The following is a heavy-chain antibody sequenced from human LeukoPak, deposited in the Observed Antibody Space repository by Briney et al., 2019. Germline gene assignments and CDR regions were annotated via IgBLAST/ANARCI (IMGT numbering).Heavy chain of an antibody. J-gene: IGHJ4*02. V-gene: IGHV3-21*01. Sequence: GGSLRLSCAASGFTFSSYSMNWVRQAPGKGLEWVSSISSSSSYIYYADSVKGRFTISRDNAKNSLYLQMNSLRAEDTAVYYCAKDGQSFNSMYDYFDSWGQGTLVTVSS. CDR1: GFTFSSYS. CDR3: AKDGQSFNSMYDYFDS. CDR2: ISSSSSYI. D-gene: IGHD2-8*01.